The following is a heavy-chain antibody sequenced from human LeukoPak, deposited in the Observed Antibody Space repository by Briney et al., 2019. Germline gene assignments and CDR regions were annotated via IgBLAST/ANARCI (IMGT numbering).Heavy chain of an antibody. V-gene: IGHV3-23*01. Sequence: PGRSLRLSCAASGFTFDDYAMHWVRQAPGKGLEWVSTISGSDGSTNYADSVKGRFSISRDNSKNTLYLQMKSLRAEDTAVYYCAKELYGWYYDYWGQGTLVTVSS. D-gene: IGHD6-19*01. CDR2: ISGSDGST. J-gene: IGHJ4*02. CDR1: GFTFDDYA. CDR3: AKELYGWYYDY.